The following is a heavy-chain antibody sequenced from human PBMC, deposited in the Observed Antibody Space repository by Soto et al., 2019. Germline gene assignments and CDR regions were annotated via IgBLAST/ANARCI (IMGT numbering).Heavy chain of an antibody. Sequence: SVKVSCKASGGTFSSYAISWVRQAPGQGLEWMGGIIPIFGTANYAQKFQGRATITADESTSTAYMELSSLRSEDTAVYYCAATDYDSSGYSFDYWGQGTLVTVSS. J-gene: IGHJ4*02. CDR3: AATDYDSSGYSFDY. CDR1: GGTFSSYA. D-gene: IGHD3-22*01. CDR2: IIPIFGTA. V-gene: IGHV1-69*13.